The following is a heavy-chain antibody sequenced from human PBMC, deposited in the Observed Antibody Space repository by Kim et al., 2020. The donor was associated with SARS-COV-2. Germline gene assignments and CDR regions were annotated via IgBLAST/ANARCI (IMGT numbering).Heavy chain of an antibody. D-gene: IGHD1-1*01. Sequence: SETLSLTCTVSGGSISSSSYYWGWIRQPPGKGLEWIGSIYYSGSTYYNPSLKSRVTISVDTSKNQFSLKLSSVTAADTAVYYCARYCAGGMETLFDYWGQGTLVTVSS. CDR2: IYYSGST. CDR3: ARYCAGGMETLFDY. V-gene: IGHV4-39*01. J-gene: IGHJ4*02. CDR1: GGSISSSSYY.